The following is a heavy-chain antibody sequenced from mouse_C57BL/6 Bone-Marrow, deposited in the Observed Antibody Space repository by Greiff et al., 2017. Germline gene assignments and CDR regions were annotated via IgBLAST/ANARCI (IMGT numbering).Heavy chain of an antibody. J-gene: IGHJ2*01. CDR3: ARSYYSRDY. V-gene: IGHV1-55*01. CDR2: IYPGSGST. D-gene: IGHD2-12*01. Sequence: VQLKEPGAELVKPGASVKMSCKASGYTFTSYWITWVKQRPGQGLEWIGDIYPGSGSTNYNEKFKSKATLTVDTSSSTAYMQLSSLTSEDSAVYYCARSYYSRDYWGQGTTLTVSS. CDR1: GYTFTSYW.